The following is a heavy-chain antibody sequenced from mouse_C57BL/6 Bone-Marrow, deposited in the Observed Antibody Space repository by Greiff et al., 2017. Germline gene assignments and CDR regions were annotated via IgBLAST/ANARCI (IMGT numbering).Heavy chain of an antibody. CDR3: ATTGYGYDEAY. CDR1: GYTFTSYW. D-gene: IGHD2-2*01. CDR2: IDPSDSYT. Sequence: QVQLQQPGAELVKPGASVKLSCKASGYTFTSYWMQWVKQRPGQGLEWIGEIDPSDSYTNYNQKFKGKANLTVDTSSSTAYMQLSSLTSEDSAVYYCATTGYGYDEAYWGQEALGTVSA. J-gene: IGHJ3*01. V-gene: IGHV1-50*01.